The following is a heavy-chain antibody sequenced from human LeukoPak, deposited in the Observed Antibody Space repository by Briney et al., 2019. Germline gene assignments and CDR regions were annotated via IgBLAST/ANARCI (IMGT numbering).Heavy chain of an antibody. Sequence: GGSLRLSCAVSGLTFSSYGMHWVRQAPGKGLEWVAVISYDGSNKFYADSVKGRFTISRDNSKNTLYLQMNSLRAEDTAVYYCARRSSGSPPYYFDYWGQGTLVTVSS. V-gene: IGHV3-30*03. D-gene: IGHD1-26*01. CDR1: GLTFSSYG. CDR2: ISYDGSNK. J-gene: IGHJ4*02. CDR3: ARRSSGSPPYYFDY.